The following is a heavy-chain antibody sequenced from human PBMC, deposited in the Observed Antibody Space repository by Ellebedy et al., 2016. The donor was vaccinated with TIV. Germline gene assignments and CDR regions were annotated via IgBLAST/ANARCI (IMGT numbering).Heavy chain of an antibody. D-gene: IGHD3-22*01. V-gene: IGHV4-34*01. J-gene: IGHJ4*02. CDR2: INHSGST. Sequence: GSLRLSXAVYGGSFSGYYWSWIRQPPGKGLEWIGEINHSGSTNYNPSLKSRVTISVDTSKNQFSLKLSSVTAADTAVYYCARHSSDYYDSSGFDYWGQGTLVTVSS. CDR1: GGSFSGYY. CDR3: ARHSSDYYDSSGFDY.